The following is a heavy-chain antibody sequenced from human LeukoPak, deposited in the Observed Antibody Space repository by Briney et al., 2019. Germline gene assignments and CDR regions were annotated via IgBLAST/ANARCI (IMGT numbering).Heavy chain of an antibody. Sequence: PGGSLRLSCAASGFTFSSYGMHWVRQAPGKGLEWVAVIWYDGSNKYYADSVKGRFTISRDNSENTLYLQMNSLRADDTAVYYCARVGSPLSYCSSTSCYSFDYWGQGTLVTVSS. CDR2: IWYDGSNK. CDR3: ARVGSPLSYCSSTSCYSFDY. D-gene: IGHD2-2*02. V-gene: IGHV3-33*01. J-gene: IGHJ4*02. CDR1: GFTFSSYG.